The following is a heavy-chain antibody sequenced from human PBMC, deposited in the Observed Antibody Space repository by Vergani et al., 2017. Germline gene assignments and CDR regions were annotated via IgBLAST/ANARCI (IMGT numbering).Heavy chain of an antibody. J-gene: IGHJ4*02. CDR1: EYSFGNYW. CDR3: ARHTTYTDS. Sequence: EVELVQSGPEMRKPGESLKISCKGSEYSFGNYWIGWVRQMPGKGLESVGIIYPADSDTRYSPSFQGQVTISADKSISTAFLQWDSLKASDTALYYCARHTTYTDSWGQGTLVTVSS. V-gene: IGHV5-51*01. CDR2: IYPADSDT. D-gene: IGHD1-1*01.